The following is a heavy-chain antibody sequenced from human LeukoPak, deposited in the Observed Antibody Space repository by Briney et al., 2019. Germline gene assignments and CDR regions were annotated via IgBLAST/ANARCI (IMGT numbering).Heavy chain of an antibody. CDR3: AKRGSYSSSFTSTFDY. D-gene: IGHD6-6*01. V-gene: IGHV4-59*01. CDR1: GGSISSYY. Sequence: PSETLSLTCTVSGGSISSYYWSWIRQPPGKGLEWIGYIYYSGSTNYNPSLKSRVTISVDTSKNQFSLKLSSVTAADTAVYYCAKRGSYSSSFTSTFDYWGQGTLVTVSS. J-gene: IGHJ4*02. CDR2: IYYSGST.